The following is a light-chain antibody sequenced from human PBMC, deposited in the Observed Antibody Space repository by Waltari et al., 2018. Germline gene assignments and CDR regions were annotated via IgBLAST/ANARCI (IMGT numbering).Light chain of an antibody. CDR1: SSDCGGYQE. J-gene: IGLJ2*01. Sequence: SALTQPDPVSGSPGQSITIPRRGISSDCGGYQEVPWYQQHPGKAPKVLIYDVNNRPSGVSNRFSGSKSGSSASLTISGLQAEDEADYYCSSFTSSTTGIFGGGTKVTVL. V-gene: IGLV2-14*03. CDR2: DVN. CDR3: SSFTSSTTGI.